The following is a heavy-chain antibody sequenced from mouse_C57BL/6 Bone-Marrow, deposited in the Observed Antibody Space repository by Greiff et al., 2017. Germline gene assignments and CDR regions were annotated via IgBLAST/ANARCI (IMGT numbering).Heavy chain of an antibody. Sequence: QVQLQQSGAELVRPGTSVKVSCKASGYAFTNYLIEWVKQRPGQGLEWIGVINPGSGGTNYNEKFKGKATLTADKSSSTAYMQLSSLTSEDSAVYFCARGGRFAYWGQGTLVTVSA. CDR1: GYAFTNYL. CDR2: INPGSGGT. V-gene: IGHV1-54*01. J-gene: IGHJ3*01. CDR3: ARGGRFAY.